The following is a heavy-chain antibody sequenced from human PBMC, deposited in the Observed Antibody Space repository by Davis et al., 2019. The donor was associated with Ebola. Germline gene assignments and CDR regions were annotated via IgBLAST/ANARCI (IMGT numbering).Heavy chain of an antibody. V-gene: IGHV1-3*01. CDR2: VHGGNGNT. Sequence: ASVKVSCKASGFTLTNYAIHWVRQAPGQRLEWMGWVHGGNGNTKYSQRFQGRVTITTDTSASTVYLDLTSLRSDDTAVFYCARASFGYNSGWYADYWGQGTLVTVSS. CDR3: ARASFGYNSGWYADY. CDR1: GFTLTNYA. J-gene: IGHJ4*02. D-gene: IGHD6-19*01.